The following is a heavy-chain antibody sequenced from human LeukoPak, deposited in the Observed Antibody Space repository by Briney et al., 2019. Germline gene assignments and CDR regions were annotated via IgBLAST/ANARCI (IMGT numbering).Heavy chain of an antibody. Sequence: PSETLSLTRTVSGGSISSYYWSWIRQPPGKGLEWSGYIYYSGSTNYNPSLKSRVTISVDTSKNQFSLKLSSVTAADTAVYYCARAGVVVVAADHDAFDIWGQGTMVTVSS. D-gene: IGHD2-15*01. J-gene: IGHJ3*02. CDR1: GGSISSYY. CDR3: ARAGVVVVAADHDAFDI. V-gene: IGHV4-59*01. CDR2: IYYSGST.